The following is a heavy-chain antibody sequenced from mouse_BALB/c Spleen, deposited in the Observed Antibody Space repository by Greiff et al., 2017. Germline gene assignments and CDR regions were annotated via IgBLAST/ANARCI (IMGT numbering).Heavy chain of an antibody. CDR2: ISSGSSTI. D-gene: IGHD1-1*01. Sequence: EVQLVESGGGLVQPGGSRKLSCAASGFTFSSFGMHWVRQAPEKGLEWVAYISSGSSTIYYADTVKGRFTISRDNPKNTLFLQMTSLRSEDTAMYYCARNSWTYAMDYWGQGTSVTVSS. CDR1: GFTFSSFG. V-gene: IGHV5-17*02. J-gene: IGHJ4*01. CDR3: ARNSWTYAMDY.